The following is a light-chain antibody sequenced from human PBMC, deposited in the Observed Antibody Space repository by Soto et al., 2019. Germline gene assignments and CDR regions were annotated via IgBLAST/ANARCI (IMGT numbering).Light chain of an antibody. J-gene: IGKJ1*01. Sequence: IVLTQSPGTLSLSPGERATLSCRASQSVSSSFLAWYQQKLGQAPRXLIYGASSRATGIPDMFSGSGSGTEFTLTITRLEPEDFAVYYCQQYGTSTWAFGQGTKVDIK. CDR2: GAS. CDR1: QSVSSSF. V-gene: IGKV3-20*01. CDR3: QQYGTSTWA.